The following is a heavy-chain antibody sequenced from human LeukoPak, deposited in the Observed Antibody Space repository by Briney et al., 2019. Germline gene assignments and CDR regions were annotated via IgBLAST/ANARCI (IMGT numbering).Heavy chain of an antibody. CDR3: AKALLDCGGDCYTSPLAY. Sequence: GGSLRLSCAASGFTFSSYGMHWVRQAPGKGLEWVAVISYDGSNKYYADSVKGRFTISRDNSKNTLYLQMNSLRAEDTAVYYCAKALLDCGGDCYTSPLAYWGQGTLVTVSS. V-gene: IGHV3-30*18. J-gene: IGHJ4*02. CDR2: ISYDGSNK. CDR1: GFTFSSYG. D-gene: IGHD2-21*02.